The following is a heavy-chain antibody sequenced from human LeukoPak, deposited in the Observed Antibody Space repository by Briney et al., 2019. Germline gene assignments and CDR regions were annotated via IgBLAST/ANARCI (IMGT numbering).Heavy chain of an antibody. CDR1: GYTFTSYY. J-gene: IGHJ3*02. D-gene: IGHD6-19*01. Sequence: ASVKASCKASGYTFTSYYMHWVRQAPGQGLEWMGIINPSGGSTSYAQKFQGRVTMTRDTSTSTVYMELSSLRSEDTAVYYCARDLIAVAGTGSFDAFDIWGQGTMVTVSS. CDR3: ARDLIAVAGTGSFDAFDI. V-gene: IGHV1-46*01. CDR2: INPSGGST.